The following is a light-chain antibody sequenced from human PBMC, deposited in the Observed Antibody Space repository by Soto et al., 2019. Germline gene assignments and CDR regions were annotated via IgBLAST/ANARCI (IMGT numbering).Light chain of an antibody. Sequence: QSALTQPPSASGSPGQSVTISCTGTSSDVGGYNYVSWYQQHPGKAPKLMIYKVSKRPSGVPDRFSGSTSGNTASLTVSGLQVEDEADYYCSSFEASNNLLFGGGTKVTVL. CDR1: SSDVGGYNY. V-gene: IGLV2-8*01. CDR2: KVS. J-gene: IGLJ2*01. CDR3: SSFEASNNLL.